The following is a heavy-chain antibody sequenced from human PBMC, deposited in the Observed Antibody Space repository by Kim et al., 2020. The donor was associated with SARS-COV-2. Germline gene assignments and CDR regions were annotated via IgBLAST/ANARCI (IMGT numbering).Heavy chain of an antibody. J-gene: IGHJ4*02. CDR2: IRSKANSYAT. CDR3: HSLGVCGGDCQRDY. V-gene: IGHV3-73*01. D-gene: IGHD2-21*02. Sequence: GGSLRLSCAASGFTFSGSAMHWVRQASGKGLEWVGRIRSKANSYATAYAASVKGRFTISRDDSKNTAYLQMNSLKTEDTAVYYCHSLGVCGGDCQRDYWGQGTLVTVSS. CDR1: GFTFSGSA.